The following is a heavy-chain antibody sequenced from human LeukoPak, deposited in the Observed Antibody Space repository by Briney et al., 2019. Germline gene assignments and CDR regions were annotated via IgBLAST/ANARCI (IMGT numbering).Heavy chain of an antibody. V-gene: IGHV3-23*01. Sequence: PGGSLRLSCAATGFTFSSYAMSWVRQAPGKGLEWVSAISGSGGSTYYADSVKGRFTISRDNSKNTLYLQMNSLRAEDTAVYYCAKDLPPNGAFTSFDYRGQGTLVTVSS. CDR3: AKDLPPNGAFTSFDY. J-gene: IGHJ4*02. CDR1: GFTFSSYA. D-gene: IGHD2-8*01. CDR2: ISGSGGST.